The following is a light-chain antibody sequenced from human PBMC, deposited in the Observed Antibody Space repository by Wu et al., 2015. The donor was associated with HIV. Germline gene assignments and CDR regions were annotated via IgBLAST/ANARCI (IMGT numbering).Light chain of an antibody. V-gene: IGKV1-9*01. CDR1: QGLGSY. Sequence: IQLTQSPSSLSASVGDRVTITCRASQGLGSYLAWYQQKPGQVPKLLIYAASILQSGVPSRFSGSGSGTVFTLTINNLQPEDFATYYCQRLYSFPLWTFGQGTKLEL. J-gene: IGKJ2*02. CDR2: AAS. CDR3: QRLYSFPLWT.